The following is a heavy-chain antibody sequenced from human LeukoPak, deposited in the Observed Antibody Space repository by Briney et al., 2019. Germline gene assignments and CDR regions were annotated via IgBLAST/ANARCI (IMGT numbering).Heavy chain of an antibody. CDR1: GLTFSCYW. J-gene: IGHJ4*02. D-gene: IGHD3-22*01. V-gene: IGHV3-7*03. Sequence: PGGALRHSCLAPGLTFSCYWMTWVRRQPGKGLEWVATINQDGGPRYYFDSVKGRFTISKDNSNNSLYLQMNSLRVDETAVYYCATIDSSSPRDWGQGTLVTVSS. CDR3: ATIDSSSPRD. CDR2: INQDGGPR.